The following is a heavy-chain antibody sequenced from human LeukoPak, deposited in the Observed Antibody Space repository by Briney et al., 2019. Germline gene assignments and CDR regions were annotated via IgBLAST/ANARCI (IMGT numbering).Heavy chain of an antibody. CDR1: GFTFSGYS. CDR2: ISSSSSYI. V-gene: IGHV3-21*01. D-gene: IGHD6-13*01. CDR3: ARALAAAADY. Sequence: GGSLRLSCAASGFTFSGYSMNWVRQAPGKGLEWVSSISSSSSYIYYADSVKGRFTISRDNAKNSLYLQMNSLRAEDTAVYYCARALAAAADYWGQGTLVTVSS. J-gene: IGHJ4*02.